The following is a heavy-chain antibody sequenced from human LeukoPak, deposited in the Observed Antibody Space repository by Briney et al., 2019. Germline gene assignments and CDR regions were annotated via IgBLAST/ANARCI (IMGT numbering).Heavy chain of an antibody. CDR2: IWYDGSNK. J-gene: IGHJ3*02. Sequence: GGSLRLSCAASGFTFSSYGMHWVRQAPGKGLEWVAVIWYDGSNKYYADSVKGRFTISRDNSKNTLYLQMNSLRAEDTAVYYCARENQLLSNAFDIWGQGTMVTVSS. V-gene: IGHV3-33*01. CDR3: ARENQLLSNAFDI. CDR1: GFTFSSYG. D-gene: IGHD3-10*01.